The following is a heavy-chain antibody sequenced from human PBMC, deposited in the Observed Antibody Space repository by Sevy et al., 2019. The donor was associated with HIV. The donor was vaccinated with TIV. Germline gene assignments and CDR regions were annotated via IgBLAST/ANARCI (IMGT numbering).Heavy chain of an antibody. CDR3: VRAIAAAGSF. Sequence: GGSLRLSCAASGFTLNSYWMSWVRQAPGKGLEWVANINQDGSVKYYVDSVKGRFTISRDNARNSLYLRMNSLRAEDTALYYCVRAIAAAGSFWGQGTLVTVSP. CDR2: INQDGSVK. D-gene: IGHD6-13*01. V-gene: IGHV3-7*01. CDR1: GFTLNSYW. J-gene: IGHJ4*02.